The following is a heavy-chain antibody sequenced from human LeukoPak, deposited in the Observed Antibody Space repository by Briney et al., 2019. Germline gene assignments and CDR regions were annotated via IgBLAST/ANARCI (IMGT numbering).Heavy chain of an antibody. D-gene: IGHD1-26*01. CDR2: IYYSGST. J-gene: IGHJ5*02. Sequence: SETLSLTCTVSGGSISSSNYYWGWLRQPPGQDLEGIGSIYYSGSTYYNPSLRSRVTMSVDTSKNQFSLKLNSVTAADTAVFYCARSSLVGFDPWGQGSLVTVSS. CDR3: ARSSLVGFDP. CDR1: GGSISSSNYY. V-gene: IGHV4-39*01.